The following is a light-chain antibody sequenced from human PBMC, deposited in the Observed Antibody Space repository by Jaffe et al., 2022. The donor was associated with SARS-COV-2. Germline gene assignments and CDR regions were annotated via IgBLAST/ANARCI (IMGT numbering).Light chain of an antibody. CDR3: QQSYSVPAT. CDR1: QSISNY. Sequence: DTPMTQSPSTLSASVGDRVTITCRASQSISNYLNWYQQQPGKAPKLLIYATSNLQSGVPPRFSGSRSGTDFTLTISSLQPEDFATYYCQQSYSVPATFGGGTKVEIK. J-gene: IGKJ4*01. V-gene: IGKV1-39*01. CDR2: ATS.